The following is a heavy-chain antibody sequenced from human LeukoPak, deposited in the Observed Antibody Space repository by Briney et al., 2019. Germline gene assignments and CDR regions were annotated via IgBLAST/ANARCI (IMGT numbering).Heavy chain of an antibody. CDR1: GGSFSGYY. J-gene: IGHJ4*02. D-gene: IGHD3-22*01. CDR3: ARGPTYYYDSSGYYYSPFDY. V-gene: IGHV4-34*01. CDR2: INHSGST. Sequence: SETLSLTCAVYGGSFSGYYWSWIRQPPGKGLEWLGEINHSGSTNYNPSLKSRVTISVDTSKNQFSLKLSSVTAADTAVYYCARGPTYYYDSSGYYYSPFDYWGQGTLVTVSS.